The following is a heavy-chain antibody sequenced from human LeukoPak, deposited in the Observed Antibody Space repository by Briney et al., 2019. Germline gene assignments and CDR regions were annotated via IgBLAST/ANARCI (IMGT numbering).Heavy chain of an antibody. J-gene: IGHJ4*02. Sequence: PGGSLRLSCAASGFTVSSYRMHWVRQAPGKGLVWVSRINSDGSSTRYADSVKGRFTISRDNAKNTLYLQMNSLRAEDTAVYYCVRDRGIQLWTLDYWGQGTLVTVSS. CDR2: INSDGSST. V-gene: IGHV3-74*01. D-gene: IGHD5-18*01. CDR1: GFTVSSYR. CDR3: VRDRGIQLWTLDY.